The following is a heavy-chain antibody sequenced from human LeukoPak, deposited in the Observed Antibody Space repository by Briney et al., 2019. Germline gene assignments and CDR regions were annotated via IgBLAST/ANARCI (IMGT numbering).Heavy chain of an antibody. Sequence: ASVKVSCKASGYTFTGNYMHWVRQAPGQGLEWMGWINPNSGGTNYAQKFQGRVTMTRDTSISTAYLQWSSLKASDTAMYYCARHEFPVSYYYDSSGHYYFDYWGQGTLVTVSS. CDR3: ARHEFPVSYYYDSSGHYYFDY. V-gene: IGHV1-2*02. D-gene: IGHD3-22*01. J-gene: IGHJ4*02. CDR2: INPNSGGT. CDR1: GYTFTGNY.